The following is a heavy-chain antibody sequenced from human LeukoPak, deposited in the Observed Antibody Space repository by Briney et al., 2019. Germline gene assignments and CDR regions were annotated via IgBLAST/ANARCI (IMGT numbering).Heavy chain of an antibody. D-gene: IGHD6-19*01. CDR3: AKGGGWSQSFHYYYYGMDV. CDR2: ISYDGSNK. J-gene: IGHJ6*02. CDR1: GFTFSSYG. V-gene: IGHV3-30*18. Sequence: AGGSLRLSCAASGFTFSSYGMHWVRQAPGKGLEWVAVISYDGSNKYYADSVKGRFTISRDNSKNTLYLQMNSLRAEDTAVYYCAKGGGWSQSFHYYYYGMDVWGQGTTVTVSS.